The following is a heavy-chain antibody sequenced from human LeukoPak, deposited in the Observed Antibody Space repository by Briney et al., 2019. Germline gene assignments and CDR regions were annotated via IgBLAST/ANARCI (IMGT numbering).Heavy chain of an antibody. D-gene: IGHD4-17*01. Sequence: SSETLSLTCAVYGVSFSGYYWSWIRQPPGKGLEWIGEINHSGSTNYNPSLKSRVTISVDTSKKHFSLKLSSVTAADTAVYYCASFIDYGDDADYWGQGTLVTVSS. CDR3: ASFIDYGDDADY. CDR2: INHSGST. V-gene: IGHV4-34*01. CDR1: GVSFSGYY. J-gene: IGHJ4*02.